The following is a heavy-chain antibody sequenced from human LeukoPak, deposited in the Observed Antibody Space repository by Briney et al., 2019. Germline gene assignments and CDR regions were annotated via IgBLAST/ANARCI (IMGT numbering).Heavy chain of an antibody. CDR3: AREGAGIQLWLNHDAFDI. CDR1: GFTFSSYW. CDR2: INSDGSST. Sequence: PGGSLRLSCAASGFTFSSYWMHWVRQAPGKGLVWVSRINSDGSSTSYADSVRGRFTISRDNATNTLYLQMNSLRAEDTAVYYCAREGAGIQLWLNHDAFDIWGQGTMVTVSS. V-gene: IGHV3-74*01. D-gene: IGHD5-18*01. J-gene: IGHJ3*02.